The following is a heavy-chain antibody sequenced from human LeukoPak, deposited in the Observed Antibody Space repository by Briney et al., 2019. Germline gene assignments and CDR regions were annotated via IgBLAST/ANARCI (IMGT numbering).Heavy chain of an antibody. CDR2: ISGSGGST. CDR1: GFTFSSFA. CDR3: AAHIVLMVYAIRGFDY. J-gene: IGHJ4*02. V-gene: IGHV3-23*01. D-gene: IGHD2-8*01. Sequence: GGSLRLSCTASGFTFSSFAMSWVRQAPGMGLEWISTISGSGGSTYYADSVKGRFTISRDNSKNTLYLQMNSLRAEDTAVYYCAAHIVLMVYAIRGFDYWGQGTLVTVSS.